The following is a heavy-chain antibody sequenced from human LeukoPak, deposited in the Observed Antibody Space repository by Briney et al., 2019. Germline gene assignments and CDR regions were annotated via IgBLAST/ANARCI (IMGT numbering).Heavy chain of an antibody. D-gene: IGHD3-10*01. J-gene: IGHJ4*02. CDR3: ARDPAYYYGSGSGLDY. CDR2: ISAYNGNT. V-gene: IGHV1-18*01. Sequence: ASVKVSCKASGYTFTSYGISWVRQAPGQGLEWMGWISAYNGNTNYAQKLQGRVTMTTDTSTSTAYMELRSLRSDDTAVYYCARDPAYYYGSGSGLDYWGQGTLVTVSS. CDR1: GYTFTSYG.